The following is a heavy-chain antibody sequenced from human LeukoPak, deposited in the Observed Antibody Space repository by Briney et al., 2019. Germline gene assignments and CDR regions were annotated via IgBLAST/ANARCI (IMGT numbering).Heavy chain of an antibody. Sequence: GGSLRLSCAASGFTFSSYSMNWVRPAPGKGLEWVSSISSSSSYIYYADSVKGRFTISRDNAKNSLYLQMNSLRAEDTAVYYCARDRGESLLWFGESDAFDIWGQGTMVTVSS. CDR2: ISSSSSYI. J-gene: IGHJ3*02. CDR1: GFTFSSYS. V-gene: IGHV3-21*01. D-gene: IGHD3-10*01. CDR3: ARDRGESLLWFGESDAFDI.